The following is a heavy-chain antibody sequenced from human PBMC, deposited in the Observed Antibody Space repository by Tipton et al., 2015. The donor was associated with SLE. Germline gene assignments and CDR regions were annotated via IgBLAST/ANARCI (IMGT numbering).Heavy chain of an antibody. J-gene: IGHJ6*02. CDR1: GFTFSSYW. CDR3: ARGGPAGVAVRYYYGMDV. Sequence: SLRLSCAASGFTFSSYWMHWVRQAPGKGLVWVSRINSDGSSTSYADSVKGRFTISRDNAKNTLYLQMNSLRAEDTAVYYCARGGPAGVAVRYYYGMDVWGQGTTVTVSS. V-gene: IGHV3-74*01. D-gene: IGHD2-15*01. CDR2: INSDGSST.